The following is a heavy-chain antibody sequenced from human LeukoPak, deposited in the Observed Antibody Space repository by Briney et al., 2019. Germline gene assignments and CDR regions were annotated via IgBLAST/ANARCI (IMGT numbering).Heavy chain of an antibody. V-gene: IGHV3-21*01. D-gene: IGHD6-19*01. CDR1: GFIFRSYT. Sequence: TPGGSLRLSCSASGFIFRSYTMNWVRQAPGKGLEWISSISSNGQHIYYADSVKGRFTISRDNAKDSLSLHMSRLRVEDTAVYYCARSDSGWSLEGLSHYFDYWGQGTLVTVSS. CDR3: ARSDSGWSLEGLSHYFDY. J-gene: IGHJ4*02. CDR2: ISSNGQHI.